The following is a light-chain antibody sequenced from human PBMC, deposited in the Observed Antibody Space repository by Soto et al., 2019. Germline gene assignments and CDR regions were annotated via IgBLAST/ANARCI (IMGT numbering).Light chain of an antibody. CDR2: EDN. Sequence: QSVLTQPPSVSAAPGQTVTISCSGGSSNIENNYVSWYQHFPGTAPKLLLYEDNNRPSGIPDRFSGSKSGTSATLGITGLQTGDEDDDYCVTWDGNLSAGVFGGGTKLTVL. CDR3: VTWDGNLSAGV. CDR1: SSNIENNY. J-gene: IGLJ2*01. V-gene: IGLV1-51*02.